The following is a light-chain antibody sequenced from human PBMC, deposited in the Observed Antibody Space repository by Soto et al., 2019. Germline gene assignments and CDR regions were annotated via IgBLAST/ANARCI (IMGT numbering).Light chain of an antibody. CDR3: GTWDTSLSAV. J-gene: IGLJ2*01. CDR2: DND. Sequence: QSALTQPPSVSAAPGQKVTISCSGSNSNIGNNYVSWYQQLPGTAPKLLIYDNDVRPSGIPDRFSASKSGASATLDITGLQTGDEADYYCGTWDTSLSAVFGGGTKVTVL. CDR1: NSNIGNNY. V-gene: IGLV1-51*01.